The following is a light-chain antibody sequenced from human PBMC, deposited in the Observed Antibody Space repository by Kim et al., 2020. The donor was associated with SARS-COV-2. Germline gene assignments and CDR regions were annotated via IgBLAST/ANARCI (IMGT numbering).Light chain of an antibody. CDR3: QHYYNVPFT. V-gene: IGKV1-27*01. Sequence: DIQMTQSPSSLSASIGDRVTITCRASQDIGNYVDWYQQKPGKVPKLLIYATSTLQSGVPSRFSGSGSGTDFTLTINSLQPEDVATYFCQHYYNVPFTFGPGTKWISN. J-gene: IGKJ3*01. CDR2: ATS. CDR1: QDIGNY.